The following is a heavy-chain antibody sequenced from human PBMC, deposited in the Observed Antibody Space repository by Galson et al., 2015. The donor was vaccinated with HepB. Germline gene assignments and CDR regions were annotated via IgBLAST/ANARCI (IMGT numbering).Heavy chain of an antibody. D-gene: IGHD2-2*02. CDR1: GGTFSNYA. CDR2: ITPSLGTT. Sequence: SVKVSCKASGGTFSNYAFSWVRQAPGQGLEWMGGITPSLGTTNYAQNFQGRVTITADRSTTTVYMELSSLRSEDTAMYYCARVSPRDYTSHYSYGMDVWGQGATVIVS. V-gene: IGHV1-69*10. J-gene: IGHJ6*02. CDR3: ARVSPRDYTSHYSYGMDV.